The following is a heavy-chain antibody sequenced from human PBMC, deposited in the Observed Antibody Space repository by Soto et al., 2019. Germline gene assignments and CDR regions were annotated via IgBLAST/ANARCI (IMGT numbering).Heavy chain of an antibody. J-gene: IGHJ5*02. Sequence: SETLSLTCTVSGGSISSYYWSWIRQPPGKGLEWIGYIYYSGSTNYNPSLKSRVTISVDTSKNQFSLKLSSVTAADTAVYYCARDEYAVGATFGWFDPWGQGTLVTVSS. CDR3: ARDEYAVGATFGWFDP. D-gene: IGHD1-26*01. CDR1: GGSISSYY. V-gene: IGHV4-59*01. CDR2: IYYSGST.